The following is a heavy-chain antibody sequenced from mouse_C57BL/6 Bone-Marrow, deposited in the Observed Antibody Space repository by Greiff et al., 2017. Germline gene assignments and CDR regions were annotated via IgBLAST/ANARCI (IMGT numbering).Heavy chain of an antibody. J-gene: IGHJ3*01. CDR1: GFNIKDDY. V-gene: IGHV14-4*01. CDR3: TTSWPWFAY. Sequence: EVKLMESGAELVRPGASVKLSCTASGFNIKDDYMHWVKQRPEQGLEWIGWIDPENGDTEYASKFQGKATITADTSSNTAYLQLSSLTSEDTAVYYCTTSWPWFAYWGQGTLVTVSA. CDR2: IDPENGDT.